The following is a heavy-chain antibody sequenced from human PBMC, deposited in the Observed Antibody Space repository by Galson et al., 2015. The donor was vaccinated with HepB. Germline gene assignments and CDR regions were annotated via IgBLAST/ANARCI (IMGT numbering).Heavy chain of an antibody. Sequence: ETLSLTCTVSGGSISSYYWSWIRQPPGKGLEWIGYIYYSGSTNYNPSLKSRVTISVDTSKNQFSLKLSSVTAADTAVYYCARDRYDILTGYYIGRDYWGQGTLVTVSS. V-gene: IGHV4-59*01. CDR3: ARDRYDILTGYYIGRDY. CDR1: GGSISSYY. D-gene: IGHD3-9*01. J-gene: IGHJ4*02. CDR2: IYYSGST.